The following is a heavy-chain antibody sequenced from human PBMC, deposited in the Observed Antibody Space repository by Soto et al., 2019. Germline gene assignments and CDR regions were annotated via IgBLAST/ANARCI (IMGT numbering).Heavy chain of an antibody. V-gene: IGHV1-46*01. CDR3: ARGSALDT. CDR2: IHPTGGST. J-gene: IGHJ5*02. CDR1: GYTFSDHY. Sequence: GASVKVSCKASGYTFSDHYLHWVRQAPGRGLEWMGIIHPTGGSTSYAQKFQDRVTMTSDTSTSTVYMELRSLRSDDTAMFYCARGSALDTWGQGTLVTVSS.